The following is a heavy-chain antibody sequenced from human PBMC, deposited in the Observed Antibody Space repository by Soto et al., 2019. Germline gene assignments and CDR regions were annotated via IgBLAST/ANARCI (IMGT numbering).Heavy chain of an antibody. D-gene: IGHD2-21*01. CDR2: ISFHGRER. Sequence: GGSLRLSCAASGFTFSSFAMHWVRQAPGKGLEWVAVISFHGRERYCADSVKGRFTISRDNSKNTLFLQINSLRAEDTAVYYCASPNPQRGSGFLFDYWGQGTLVTVSS. J-gene: IGHJ4*02. V-gene: IGHV3-30*04. CDR3: ASPNPQRGSGFLFDY. CDR1: GFTFSSFA.